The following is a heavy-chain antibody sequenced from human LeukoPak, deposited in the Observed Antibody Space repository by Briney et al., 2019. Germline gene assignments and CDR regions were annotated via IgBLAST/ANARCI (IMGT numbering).Heavy chain of an antibody. D-gene: IGHD2-21*02. J-gene: IGHJ4*02. Sequence: GGSLRLSCAASGFTFSRNDMNWVRQAPGKGLEWVSSITGNGNYIYYADSVKGRFTISRDNAKNSLFLQMNSLRAEDTAVYFCARGVCGDYPLEGSYYFDFWGQGTLVTVSS. CDR2: ITGNGNYI. CDR3: ARGVCGDYPLEGSYYFDF. V-gene: IGHV3-21*01. CDR1: GFTFSRND.